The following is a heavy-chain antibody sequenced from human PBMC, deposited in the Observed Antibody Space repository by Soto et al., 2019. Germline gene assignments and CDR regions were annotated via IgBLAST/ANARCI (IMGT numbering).Heavy chain of an antibody. CDR1: GGSISSSNW. J-gene: IGHJ5*02. V-gene: IGHV4-4*02. CDR2: IYHSGST. Sequence: QVQLQESGPGLVKPSGTLSLTCAVSGGSISSSNWWSWVRQPPGKGLEWIGEIYHSGSTNYNPSLKSRVTISADKSNNRFSLVLISGNDADTGVYYGATFSGGDWFDPCGQGTLVTVSS. CDR3: ATFSGGDWFDP. D-gene: IGHD3-10*01.